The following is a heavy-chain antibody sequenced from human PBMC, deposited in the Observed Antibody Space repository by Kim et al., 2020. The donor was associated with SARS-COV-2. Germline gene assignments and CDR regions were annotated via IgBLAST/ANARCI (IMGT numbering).Heavy chain of an antibody. J-gene: IGHJ6*02. D-gene: IGHD3-10*01. CDR3: ARGGSGSFSNYGMDV. CDR2: IITNTGNP. CDR1: GYIFTNYA. V-gene: IGHV7-4-1*02. Sequence: ASVKVSCKASGYIFTNYAVNWVRQAPGQGLEWMGWIITNTGNPTYAQGFTGRFVFSLDTSVSTAYLQISSLKAEDTALYYCARGGSGSFSNYGMDVWGQG.